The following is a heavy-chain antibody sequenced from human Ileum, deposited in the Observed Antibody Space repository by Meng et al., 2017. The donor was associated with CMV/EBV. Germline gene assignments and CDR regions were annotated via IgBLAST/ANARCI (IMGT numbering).Heavy chain of an antibody. Sequence: CKTSGYTFTSNNIVWVRQAPGQGPEWMGWIDTNTGHPTYAQDFTGRFVFSLDTSVNTAYLQISSLKAEDTAVYYCARDGLSGRYFDYWGQGTLVTVSS. D-gene: IGHD1-26*01. J-gene: IGHJ4*02. CDR3: ARDGLSGRYFDY. CDR2: IDTNTGHP. V-gene: IGHV7-4-1*02. CDR1: GYTFTSNN.